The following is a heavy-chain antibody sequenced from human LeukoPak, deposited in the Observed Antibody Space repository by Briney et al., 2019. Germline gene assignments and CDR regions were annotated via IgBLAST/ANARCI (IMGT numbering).Heavy chain of an antibody. CDR3: ARLGIRADDAFDI. J-gene: IGHJ3*02. CDR1: GYSFTSYW. V-gene: IGHV5-51*01. Sequence: GESLKISCKGSGYSFTSYWIGWVRQMPGKGLEWMGIIYPGDSDTRYSPSFQGQVAISADKSISTAYLQWSSLKASDTAMYYCARLGIRADDAFDIWGQGTMVTVSS. CDR2: IYPGDSDT. D-gene: IGHD5-18*01.